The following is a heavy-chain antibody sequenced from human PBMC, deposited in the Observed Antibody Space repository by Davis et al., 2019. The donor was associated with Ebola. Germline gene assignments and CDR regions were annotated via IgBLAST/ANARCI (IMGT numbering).Heavy chain of an antibody. D-gene: IGHD3-22*01. CDR1: GDTFSSYA. CDR2: ISAYNGNT. CDR3: ARSITMIVVGNWFDP. V-gene: IGHV1-18*01. J-gene: IGHJ5*02. Sequence: ASVKVSCKASGDTFSSYAISWVRQAPGQGLEWMGWISAYNGNTNYAQKLQGRVTMTTDTSTSTAYMELRSLRSDDTAVYYCARSITMIVVGNWFDPWGQGTLVTVSS.